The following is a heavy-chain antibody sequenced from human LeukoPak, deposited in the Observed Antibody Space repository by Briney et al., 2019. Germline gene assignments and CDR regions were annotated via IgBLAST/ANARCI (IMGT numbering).Heavy chain of an antibody. CDR3: ARGKQWLVWDYFDY. D-gene: IGHD6-19*01. Sequence: SVKVSCKASGGTFSSCAISWVRQAPGQGLEWMGGIIPIFGTANYAQKFQGRVTITTDESTSTAYMELSSLRSEDTAVYYCARGKQWLVWDYFDYWGQGTLVTVSS. CDR2: IIPIFGTA. J-gene: IGHJ4*02. V-gene: IGHV1-69*05. CDR1: GGTFSSCA.